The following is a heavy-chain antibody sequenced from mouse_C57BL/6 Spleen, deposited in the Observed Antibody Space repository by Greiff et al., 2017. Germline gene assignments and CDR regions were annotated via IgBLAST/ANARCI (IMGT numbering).Heavy chain of an antibody. CDR2: INPNNGGT. CDR3: ARKGGNYGDWFAY. Sequence: EVQLQQSGPELVKPGASVKIPCKASGYTFTDYNMDWVKQSHGKSLEWIGDINPNNGGTIYNQKFKGKATLTVDKSSSTAYMELRSLTSEDTAVYYCARKGGNYGDWFAYWGQGTLVTVSA. CDR1: GYTFTDYN. V-gene: IGHV1-18*01. D-gene: IGHD2-1*01. J-gene: IGHJ3*01.